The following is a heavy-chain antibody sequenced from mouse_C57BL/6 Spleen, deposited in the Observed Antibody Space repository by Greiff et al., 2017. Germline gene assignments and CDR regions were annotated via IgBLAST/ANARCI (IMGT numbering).Heavy chain of an antibody. CDR1: GFTLNTYA. D-gene: IGHD1-1*01. V-gene: IGHV10-3*01. CDR3: VRDLKGRYGSSLWYFDV. CDR2: IRSKSINYAT. J-gene: IGHJ1*03. Sequence: EVKVVESGGGLVQPKGSLKLSCAASGFTLNTYAMPWVRQAPGKGLEWVARIRSKSINYATYYADSVKDRFTISRDDSQRMLYLQMNNLKTEETAMDYCVRDLKGRYGSSLWYFDVWGTGTTVTVSS.